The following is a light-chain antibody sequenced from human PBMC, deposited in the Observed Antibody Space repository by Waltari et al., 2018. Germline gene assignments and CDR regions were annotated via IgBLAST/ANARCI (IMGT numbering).Light chain of an antibody. Sequence: DTQVTQSPSTLSASVGDSVTITCRASQTILNWMAWYQQKPGKAPKLLIYKASRLERGVPSRFSGTASGTEFTLTISSLQPDDSATYYCQQYHDYSTFGQGTKLEIK. J-gene: IGKJ2*01. CDR2: KAS. V-gene: IGKV1-5*03. CDR3: QQYHDYST. CDR1: QTILNW.